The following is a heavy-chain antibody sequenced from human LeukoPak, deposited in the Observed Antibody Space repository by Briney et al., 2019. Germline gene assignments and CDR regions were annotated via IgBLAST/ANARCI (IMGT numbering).Heavy chain of an antibody. D-gene: IGHD3-10*01. Sequence: GGSLRLSCAAPGFTFSSYWMHWVRQAPGKGLVWVSRINPDGSSTSYADSVKGRFTVSRDNAKNTLFLQMNSLRVDDTAVYYCTRDSYCYSDSGVPVAGYYYFGMDVWGKGTTVTVSS. V-gene: IGHV3-74*01. CDR3: TRDSYCYSDSGVPVAGYYYFGMDV. J-gene: IGHJ6*04. CDR2: INPDGSST. CDR1: GFTFSSYW.